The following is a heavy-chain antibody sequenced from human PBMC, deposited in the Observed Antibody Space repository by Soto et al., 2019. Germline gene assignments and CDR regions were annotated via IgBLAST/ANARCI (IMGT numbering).Heavy chain of an antibody. CDR2: ISSGSSHI. Sequence: GGSVRLLSSASGFTFSSYSMNWSRQAPGEALDWVSSISSGSSHICYADSGKGGFTISRENAKNSMYLQMNRLRAEEKAVYYCARYPQGTPYHWFDPWGQGALVTVSS. J-gene: IGHJ5*02. CDR1: GFTFSSYS. V-gene: IGHV3-21*01. CDR3: ARYPQGTPYHWFDP. D-gene: IGHD2-15*01.